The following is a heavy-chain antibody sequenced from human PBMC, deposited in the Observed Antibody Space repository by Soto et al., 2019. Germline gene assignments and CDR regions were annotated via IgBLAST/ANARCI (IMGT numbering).Heavy chain of an antibody. D-gene: IGHD3-10*01. CDR2: ISKGGYI. CDR3: TTQGFGILHGLVDV. Sequence: QVQLQVSGPGLVKPSETLSLTCTVSGDSISSISNHYISWIRHPPGRALEWIGYISKGGYISHTPSLRSRLIISVDTSKNQVSLNLASVTAADTAVYYCTTQGFGILHGLVDVWGQGTAVTVSS. J-gene: IGHJ6*02. V-gene: IGHV4-4*09. CDR1: GDSISSISNHY.